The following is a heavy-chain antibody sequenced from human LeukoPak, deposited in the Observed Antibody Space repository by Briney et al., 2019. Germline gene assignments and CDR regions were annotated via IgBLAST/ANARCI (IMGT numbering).Heavy chain of an antibody. CDR3: ARDLNDYYGSGSYCDAFDI. V-gene: IGHV3-21*01. CDR2: ISSSSSYI. J-gene: IGHJ3*02. CDR1: GFTFSSYS. Sequence: GGSLRLSCAASGFTFSSYSMNWVRQAPGKGLEWVSCISSSSSYIYYADSVKGRFTISRDNAKNSLYLQMNSLRAEDTAVYYCARDLNDYYGSGSYCDAFDIWGQGTMVTVSS. D-gene: IGHD3-10*01.